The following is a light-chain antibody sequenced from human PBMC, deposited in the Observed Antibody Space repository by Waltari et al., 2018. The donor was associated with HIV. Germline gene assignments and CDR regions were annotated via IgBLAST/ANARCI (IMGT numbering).Light chain of an antibody. CDR1: VVAKKY. J-gene: IGLJ2*01. CDR3: YSATDNNLGV. V-gene: IGLV3-27*01. CDR2: KDS. Sequence: SYEPTQPSSVSVSPGQPARITCSGDVVAKKYPRWFQQKPGQAPVMVIYKDSERPSGIPERFSGSSSGTTVTLTISGAQVEDEADYYCYSATDNNLGVFGGGTKLTVL.